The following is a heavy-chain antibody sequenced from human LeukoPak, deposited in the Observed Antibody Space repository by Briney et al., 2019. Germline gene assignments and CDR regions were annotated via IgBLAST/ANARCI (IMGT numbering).Heavy chain of an antibody. CDR2: ISYDGGNR. V-gene: IGHV3-30*18. J-gene: IGHJ4*02. Sequence: PGRSLRLSCAASGFSFNSYGMHWVRQAPGKGLEWVAVISYDGGNRYYADSVKGRFAISRDNSKNTLYLQMNSLRPEDTAVYYCAKDRIHSSGWPRLFDLWGQGTLVTVSS. CDR3: AKDRIHSSGWPRLFDL. D-gene: IGHD6-19*01. CDR1: GFSFNSYG.